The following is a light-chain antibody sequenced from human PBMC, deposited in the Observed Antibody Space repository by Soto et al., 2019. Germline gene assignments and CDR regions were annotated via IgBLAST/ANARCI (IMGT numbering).Light chain of an antibody. CDR3: QQRNIWPPVT. J-gene: IGKJ5*01. CDR1: PSFTYY. V-gene: IGKV3-11*01. Sequence: EIVLTQSPATLSLSPGERATLSCRARPSFTYYLAWYQQKPGQAPRLLIYGAFNRATGIPARFSGSGSGTDFTLTISSLEPEDFAVYYCQQRNIWPPVTFGPGTRLEIK. CDR2: GAF.